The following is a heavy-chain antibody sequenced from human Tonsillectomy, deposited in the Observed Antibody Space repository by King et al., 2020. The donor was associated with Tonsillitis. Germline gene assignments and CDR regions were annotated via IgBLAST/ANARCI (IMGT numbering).Heavy chain of an antibody. J-gene: IGHJ4*02. CDR3: ARGIDAGVDF. V-gene: IGHV1-8*01. CDR2: MSPNSDAT. D-gene: IGHD2/OR15-2a*01. CDR1: GYTFTSYH. Sequence: QLVQSGAEVKEPGASVKVSCKASGYTFTSYHINWMRQASGQGLEWMGWMSPNSDATGFAQKFQGRGTMTKDTSINTAYMELSSLSSEDTAVYYCARGIDAGVDFWGQGTLVTVSS.